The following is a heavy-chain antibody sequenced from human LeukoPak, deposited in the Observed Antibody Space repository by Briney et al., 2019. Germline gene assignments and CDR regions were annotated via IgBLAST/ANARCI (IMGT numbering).Heavy chain of an antibody. J-gene: IGHJ6*03. V-gene: IGHV4-4*07. D-gene: IGHD3-9*01. CDR3: ARGSQTDTLTGYPTFYSYYYYMDV. Sequence: SETLSLTCTVSGGSISSYYWSWIRQPAGKGLEWIGRIYTSGSTNYNPSLKSRVTMSVDTSKNQFSLTLSSVTAADTAVYYCARGSQTDTLTGYPTFYSYYYYMDVWGKGTTVTVSS. CDR1: GGSISSYY. CDR2: IYTSGST.